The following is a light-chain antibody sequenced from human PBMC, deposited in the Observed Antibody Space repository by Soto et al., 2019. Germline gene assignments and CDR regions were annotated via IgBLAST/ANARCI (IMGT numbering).Light chain of an antibody. Sequence: EIVMTQSPATLSVSPGDRATLSCRASQSVSSNLDWYQQKPGQAPRLLIYGASTRATGIPARFSGSGSGTEFTLTISSLQSEDFAGYYCQQYNNWPPWTFGQGTKVEIK. V-gene: IGKV3-15*01. J-gene: IGKJ1*01. CDR1: QSVSSN. CDR3: QQYNNWPPWT. CDR2: GAS.